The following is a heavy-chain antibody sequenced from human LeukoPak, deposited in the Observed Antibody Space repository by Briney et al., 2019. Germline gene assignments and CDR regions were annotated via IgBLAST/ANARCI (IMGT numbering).Heavy chain of an antibody. CDR1: GFTFDDYG. CDR3: ARAIFYDWRGYYFDY. D-gene: IGHD3-22*01. Sequence: RPGGSLRLSCAASGFTFDDYGMSWVRHAPGKGLEWVSGINWNGGSTVYADSVKGRFTISRDNAKNSLYLQMNSLRAEDTALYYCARAIFYDWRGYYFDYWGQGTLVTVSS. J-gene: IGHJ4*02. V-gene: IGHV3-20*04. CDR2: INWNGGST.